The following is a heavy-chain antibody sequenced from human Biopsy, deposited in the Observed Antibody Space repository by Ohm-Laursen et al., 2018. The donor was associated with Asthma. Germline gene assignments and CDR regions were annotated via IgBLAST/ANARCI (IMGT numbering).Heavy chain of an antibody. Sequence: SSVKVSCKSLGGTFNTYVIGWARQAPGQGLEWMGWINSGFVTTTYPQKFQDRVTITADDSTSTVYMEVSSLRSEDTAVYYCARKAGSCISRTCYSLDFWGQGTLVTVSS. V-gene: IGHV1-69*01. J-gene: IGHJ4*02. CDR3: ARKAGSCISRTCYSLDF. CDR1: GGTFNTYV. CDR2: INSGFVTT. D-gene: IGHD2-2*01.